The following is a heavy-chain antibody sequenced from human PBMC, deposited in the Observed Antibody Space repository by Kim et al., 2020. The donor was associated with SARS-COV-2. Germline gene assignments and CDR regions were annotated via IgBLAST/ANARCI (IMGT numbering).Heavy chain of an antibody. CDR2: ISRSSGTI. CDR3: AKGKGTGDWFDP. CDR1: GFTFGGYA. D-gene: IGHD1-1*01. V-gene: IGHV3-9*01. J-gene: IGHJ5*02. Sequence: GGSLRLSCAASGFTFGGYAMNWVRQAPGKGLEWVSCISRSSGTICYADSVKGRFTISRDNAKNSLYLQMNSLRVEDTALYYCAKGKGTGDWFDPWGQGTLVTVSS.